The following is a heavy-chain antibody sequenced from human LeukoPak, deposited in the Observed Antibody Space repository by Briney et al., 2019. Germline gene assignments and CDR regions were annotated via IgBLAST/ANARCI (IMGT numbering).Heavy chain of an antibody. Sequence: PGRSLRLSCAASGFTFSSYAMQWVRQAPGKGLEWVAVISYDGSNKYYADSVKGRFTISRDNSKNTLYLQMNSLRAEDTAVYYCARDRWELLLLWYFDLWGRGTLVTVSS. CDR1: GFTFSSYA. CDR3: ARDRWELLLLWYFDL. D-gene: IGHD1-26*01. CDR2: ISYDGSNK. V-gene: IGHV3-30-3*01. J-gene: IGHJ2*01.